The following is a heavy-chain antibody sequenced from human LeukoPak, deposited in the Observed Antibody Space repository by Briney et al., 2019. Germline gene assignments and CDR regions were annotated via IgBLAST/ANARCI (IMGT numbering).Heavy chain of an antibody. Sequence: SETLSLTCTVSGGSISSYYWSWIRQPPGKGLEWIGYIYYSVSTNYNPSLKSRVTISVDTSKNQFSLKLSSVTAADTAVYYCAGITMIVVAVETAGFDYWGQGTLVTVSS. D-gene: IGHD3-22*01. CDR1: GGSISSYY. J-gene: IGHJ4*02. V-gene: IGHV4-59*12. CDR2: IYYSVST. CDR3: AGITMIVVAVETAGFDY.